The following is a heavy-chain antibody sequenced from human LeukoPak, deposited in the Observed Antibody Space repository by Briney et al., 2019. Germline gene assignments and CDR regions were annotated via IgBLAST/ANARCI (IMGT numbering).Heavy chain of an antibody. CDR3: ARDNYYDSSGYYGY. CDR1: GYTFTSYA. V-gene: IGHV1-18*01. Sequence: ASVKVSCKASGYTFTSYAMNWVRQAPGQGLEWMGRINPNSGGTNYAQKLQGRVTMTTDTSTSTAYMELRSLRSDDTAVYYCARDNYYDSSGYYGYWGQGTLVTVSS. D-gene: IGHD3-22*01. J-gene: IGHJ4*02. CDR2: INPNSGGT.